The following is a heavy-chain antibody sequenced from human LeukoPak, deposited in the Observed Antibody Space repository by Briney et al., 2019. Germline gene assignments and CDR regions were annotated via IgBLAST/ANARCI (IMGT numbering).Heavy chain of an antibody. CDR3: AKDHGSGFYYFDY. D-gene: IGHD6-19*01. V-gene: IGHV3-9*01. J-gene: IGHJ4*02. Sequence: GRSLRLSCAASGFNFDDYAMHWVRQAPGKGLEWVSGISWNSGIIGYADSVKGRFTISRDNAKNSLYLQMNSQRAEDTAFYYCAKDHGSGFYYFDYWGQGTLVTVSS. CDR1: GFNFDDYA. CDR2: ISWNSGII.